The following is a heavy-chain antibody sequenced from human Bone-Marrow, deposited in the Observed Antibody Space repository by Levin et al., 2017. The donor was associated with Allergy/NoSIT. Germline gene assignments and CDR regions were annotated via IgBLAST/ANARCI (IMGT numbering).Heavy chain of an antibody. J-gene: IGHJ4*02. CDR3: TTEGDY. CDR2: IKSVTDGGTT. Sequence: PGGSLRLSCVVSGITFTNAWMTWVRQAPGKGLEWVGRIKSVTDGGTTDYAAPVKDRFSISRDDSKNTVDLHMDSLKIEDTAVYYCTTEGDYWGQGTLVTVSS. V-gene: IGHV3-15*01. CDR1: GITFTNAW.